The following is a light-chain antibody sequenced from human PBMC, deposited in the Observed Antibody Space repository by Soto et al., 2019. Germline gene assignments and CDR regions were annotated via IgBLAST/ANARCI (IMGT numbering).Light chain of an antibody. V-gene: IGLV2-14*01. J-gene: IGLJ1*01. CDR2: EVD. Sequence: QSALTQPASVSGSPGQAITISCSGSSSDIGTYNFVSWYQHLPGKAPQLIIFEVDNRPSGVSDRFAASKSGNPASLTISGLQAGDEAGYYCSSCTTTNSYVFGSGTKLTVL. CDR1: SSDIGTYNF. CDR3: SSCTTTNSYV.